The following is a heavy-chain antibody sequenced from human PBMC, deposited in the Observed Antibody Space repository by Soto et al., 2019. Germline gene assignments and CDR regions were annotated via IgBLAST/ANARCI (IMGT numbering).Heavy chain of an antibody. CDR3: ASVPIWCGSSSCYTEGFDS. CDR1: GSVFSDYA. V-gene: IGHV3-23*01. CDR2: ISAGGSDT. J-gene: IGHJ4*02. D-gene: IGHD2-2*01. Sequence: EVQLLDSGGGWVQPGGSLRLSCVASGSVFSDYAMSWVRQAPGKGLEWVSAISAGGSDTYYADSVKGRFTVSRVNSKNTLYLQMNTLRAEDTAIYYCASVPIWCGSSSCYTEGFDSWGQGTLVTVSS.